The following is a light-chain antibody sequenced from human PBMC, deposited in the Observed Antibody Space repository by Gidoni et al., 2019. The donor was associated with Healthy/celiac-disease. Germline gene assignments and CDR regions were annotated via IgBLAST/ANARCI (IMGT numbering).Light chain of an antibody. V-gene: IGKV3-20*01. CDR3: QQYGSPGEDT. CDR1: QSVSSSY. Sequence: EIVLPQSPGTLSLSPGERATLSCRASQSVSSSYLAWYQQKPGQAPRLLIYGASSRATGIPDRFSGSGSGTDFTLTISRLEPEDFAVYYCQQYGSPGEDTFGQGTKLEIK. J-gene: IGKJ2*01. CDR2: GAS.